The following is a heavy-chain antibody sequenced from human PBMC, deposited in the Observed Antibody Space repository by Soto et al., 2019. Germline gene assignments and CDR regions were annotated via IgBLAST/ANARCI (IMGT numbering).Heavy chain of an antibody. J-gene: IGHJ4*02. Sequence: EVQLLESGGGLVQPGGSLRLSCAASGFTFDSYAMSWVRQAPGKGLEWVSITRGGGGTTYYADSVKGRFAISRDNSKNTLYLEMNSLRAEETAVYFCAKRYHTTPSCFYYWGQETLVTVSS. CDR3: AKRYHTTPSCFYY. CDR1: GFTFDSYA. CDR2: TRGGGGTT. D-gene: IGHD2-15*01. V-gene: IGHV3-23*01.